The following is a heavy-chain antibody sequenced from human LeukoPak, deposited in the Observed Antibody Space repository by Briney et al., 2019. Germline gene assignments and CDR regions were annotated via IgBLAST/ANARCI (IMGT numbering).Heavy chain of an antibody. D-gene: IGHD5-24*01. Sequence: GASLRLSCAASGFSFSDSYMSWIRHVPGKGLEWVSYISGSGVTLYYADSVKGRFIISRNNAKNSVYLQMHGLGAADTALYFCARGEKMADYWGQGTLVTVSS. CDR2: ISGSGVTL. J-gene: IGHJ4*02. CDR3: ARGEKMADY. V-gene: IGHV3-11*01. CDR1: GFSFSDSY.